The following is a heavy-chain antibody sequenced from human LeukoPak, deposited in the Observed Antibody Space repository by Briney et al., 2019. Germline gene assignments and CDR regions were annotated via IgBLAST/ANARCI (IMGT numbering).Heavy chain of an antibody. D-gene: IGHD3-16*01. J-gene: IGHJ3*02. V-gene: IGHV3-74*01. CDR1: GFTFSNYW. CDR2: INPDGSTT. CDR3: AKLRPLVRDAFDI. Sequence: GGSLRLSCAASGFTFSNYWMHWVRQDPGKGLVWVSFINPDGSTTNYADSVKGRFTISRDNAKNALYLQMNSLRAEDTAVYYCAKLRPLVRDAFDIWGQGTMVTVSS.